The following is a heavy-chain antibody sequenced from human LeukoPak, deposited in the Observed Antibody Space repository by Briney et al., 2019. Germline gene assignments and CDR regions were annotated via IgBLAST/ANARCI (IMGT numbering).Heavy chain of an antibody. CDR2: IRSKANSYAT. CDR1: GFTFSGSA. J-gene: IGHJ6*03. Sequence: GESLRLSCAASGFTFSGSAMHWVRQACGKGLEWVGRIRSKANSYATAYAASVKGRFTISRDDSKNTAYLQMNSLETEDTAVYYCTRRSGSYRRLESYYYHTDVWGKGTTVTVSS. CDR3: TRRSGSYRRLESYYYHTDV. V-gene: IGHV3-73*01. D-gene: IGHD1-26*01.